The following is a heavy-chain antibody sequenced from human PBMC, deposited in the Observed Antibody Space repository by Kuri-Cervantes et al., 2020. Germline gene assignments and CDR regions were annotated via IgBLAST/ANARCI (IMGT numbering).Heavy chain of an antibody. J-gene: IGHJ4*02. D-gene: IGHD3-10*01. CDR2: IYPGDSDT. Sequence: KVSCKGSGYSFTSYWIGWVRQMPGKGLEWLGIIYPGDSDTRYSPSFQGQVTISADKSISTAYLQWSSLKASDTTVYYCARHEYFYGSGGYWGQGTLVTVSS. CDR1: GYSFTSYW. V-gene: IGHV5-51*01. CDR3: ARHEYFYGSGGY.